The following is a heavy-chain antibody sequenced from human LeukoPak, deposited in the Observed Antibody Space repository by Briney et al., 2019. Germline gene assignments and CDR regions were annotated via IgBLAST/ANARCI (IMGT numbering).Heavy chain of an antibody. CDR2: IRHDESKT. Sequence: PGGSLRLSCAASGLIFSSYGMHWVRQAPGEGLEWVAYIRHDESKTFYADSVKGRFTISRDNSKNTLYLQMHSLRAEDTALYYCAKPVIPSAYQGTYYTDVWGKGTTVTVSS. CDR3: AKPVIPSAYQGTYYTDV. J-gene: IGHJ6*03. CDR1: GLIFSSYG. D-gene: IGHD3-16*01. V-gene: IGHV3-30*02.